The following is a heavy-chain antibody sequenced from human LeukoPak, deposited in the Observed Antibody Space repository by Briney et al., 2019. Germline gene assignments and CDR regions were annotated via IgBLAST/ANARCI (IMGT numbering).Heavy chain of an antibody. Sequence: ASVKVSCKASGYTFTGYNMHWVRQAPGQGLEWMGWINHNSGGTNYAQKFQGRVTMTRDTSISTAYMELSRLRSDDTAVYYCARRRYGDYVYAFDLWGQGTKVTVSS. D-gene: IGHD4-17*01. V-gene: IGHV1-2*02. CDR2: INHNSGGT. CDR3: ARRRYGDYVYAFDL. J-gene: IGHJ3*01. CDR1: GYTFTGYN.